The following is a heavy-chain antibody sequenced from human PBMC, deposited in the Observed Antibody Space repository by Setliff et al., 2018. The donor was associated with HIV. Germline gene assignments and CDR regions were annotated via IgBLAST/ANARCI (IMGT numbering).Heavy chain of an antibody. CDR2: IFPGDSDT. J-gene: IGHJ6*03. Sequence: LKISCKGPGYNFNTDWIAWVRQKPGKGLEWMGSIFPGDSDTKYSPSFEGQVTISADKSISTAYLKWSRLRASDTGIYYCAGLRGDYVGQYYYYMDVWGEGTTVTVSS. CDR1: GYNFNTDW. CDR3: AGLRGDYVGQYYYYMDV. V-gene: IGHV5-51*01. D-gene: IGHD4-17*01.